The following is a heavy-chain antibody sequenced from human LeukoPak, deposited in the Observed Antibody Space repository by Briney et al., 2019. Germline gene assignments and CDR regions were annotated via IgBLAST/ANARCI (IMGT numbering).Heavy chain of an antibody. J-gene: IGHJ4*02. CDR1: GYTFTGYY. Sequence: ASVKVSCKAYGYTFTGYYMHWVRQAPGQGLEWMGWINPNSGGTNYAQKFQGRVTMTRDTSISTAYMELSRLRSDDTAVYYCARDPALPPFGVVINRESYFDYWGQGTLVTVSS. V-gene: IGHV1-2*02. CDR3: ARDPALPPFGVVINRESYFDY. D-gene: IGHD3-3*01. CDR2: INPNSGGT.